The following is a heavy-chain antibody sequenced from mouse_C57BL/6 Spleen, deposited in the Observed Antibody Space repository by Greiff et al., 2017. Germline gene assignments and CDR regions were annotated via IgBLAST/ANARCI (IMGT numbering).Heavy chain of an antibody. J-gene: IGHJ4*01. Sequence: VQLQQSGAELVRPGTSVKVSCKASGYAFTNYLIEWVKQRPGQGLEWIGVINPGSGGTNYNEKFKGKATLTADKSSSTAYMQLSSLTSEDSAVYLCARDPMDYWGQGTSVTVSS. CDR3: ARDPMDY. V-gene: IGHV1-54*01. CDR2: INPGSGGT. CDR1: GYAFTNYL.